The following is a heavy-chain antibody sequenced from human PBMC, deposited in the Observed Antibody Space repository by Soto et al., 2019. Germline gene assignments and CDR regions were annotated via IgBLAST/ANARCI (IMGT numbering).Heavy chain of an antibody. D-gene: IGHD3-22*01. J-gene: IGHJ4*02. CDR2: IYYSGST. Sequence: SETLSLTCTVSCGSLSSYYWSCIRQPPGKGLEWIGYIYYSGSTNYNPSLKSRVTISVDTSKNQFSLKLSSVTAADTAVYYCARFDYYDSSSYLDFGPKWGQGTPVTVSS. V-gene: IGHV4-59*01. CDR1: CGSLSSYY. CDR3: ARFDYYDSSSYLDFGPK.